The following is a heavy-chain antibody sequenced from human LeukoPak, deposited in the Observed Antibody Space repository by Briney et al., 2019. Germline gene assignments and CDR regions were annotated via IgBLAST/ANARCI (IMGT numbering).Heavy chain of an antibody. J-gene: IGHJ4*02. D-gene: IGHD1-1*01. CDR3: ARAGGNWNHGFYFDY. CDR2: INPSGGAT. V-gene: IGHV1-46*01. CDR1: GYSFINYY. Sequence: GASVKVSCKASGYSFINYYIHWLRLAPGQGLEWMGVINPSGGATSNAQKFRGRITMTNDMSTSTVYMELRSLRSEDTAVYFCARAGGNWNHGFYFDYWAQGTLVTVSS.